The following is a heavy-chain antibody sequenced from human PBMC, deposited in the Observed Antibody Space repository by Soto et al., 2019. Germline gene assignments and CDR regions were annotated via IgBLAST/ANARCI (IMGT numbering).Heavy chain of an antibody. V-gene: IGHV3-11*04. J-gene: IGHJ3*02. CDR3: ARRYSGGRAFDI. D-gene: IGHD5-12*01. Sequence: QVQLVESGRGLVRPGESLRLSCAASEFTFSDYYMSWIRQAPGKGLEWVSYISSSGNTIYYADSVKGRFTISRDNAKNSLYLQMNSLRAEDTAVYYCARRYSGGRAFDICGQGTMVTVSS. CDR2: ISSSGNTI. CDR1: EFTFSDYY.